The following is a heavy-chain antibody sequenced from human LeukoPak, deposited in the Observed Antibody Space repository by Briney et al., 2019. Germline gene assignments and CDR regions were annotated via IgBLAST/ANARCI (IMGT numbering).Heavy chain of an antibody. CDR2: IKDDGSEE. CDR3: ARGTSAGGPISPFDF. Sequence: GGSLRLSCAASGFNFNNYWMSWLRQAPGKGLEWVANIKDDGSEEYYVDSVKGRFTIVRDNAYNSLYLQMNSLRAEDTGIYYCARGTSAGGPISPFDFWGQGTLVTVSS. J-gene: IGHJ4*02. D-gene: IGHD6-13*01. CDR1: GFNFNNYW. V-gene: IGHV3-7*01.